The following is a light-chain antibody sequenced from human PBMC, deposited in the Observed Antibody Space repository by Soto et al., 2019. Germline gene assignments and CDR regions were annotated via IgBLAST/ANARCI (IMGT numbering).Light chain of an antibody. CDR1: SSNVGSYIL. CDR2: EAS. Sequence: QSVLTQPASVSGSPGQSITISCTGTSSNVGSYILVSWYQQHPGKAPKLMIYEASKRHSGVSNRFSGSKSGNTASLTISGLQAEDEADYYCCSYAGSSTYVFGGGTKLTVL. CDR3: CSYAGSSTYV. V-gene: IGLV2-23*01. J-gene: IGLJ2*01.